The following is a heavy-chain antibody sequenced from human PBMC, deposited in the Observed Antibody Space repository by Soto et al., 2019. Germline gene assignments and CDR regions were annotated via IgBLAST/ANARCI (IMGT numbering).Heavy chain of an antibody. Sequence: QVQLVQSGAEVKKPGSSVRISCQASGGSFNSLTISWVRQAPGQGLEWMGRIIPILGMGENAEKFRGRVTITADKSTSTAYMDLRNLRFEDTAVYYCVTVGGDSVFGWFDPWGQGTLVSVSS. J-gene: IGHJ5*02. CDR3: VTVGGDSVFGWFDP. D-gene: IGHD2-21*02. V-gene: IGHV1-69*02. CDR2: IIPILGMG. CDR1: GGSFNSLT.